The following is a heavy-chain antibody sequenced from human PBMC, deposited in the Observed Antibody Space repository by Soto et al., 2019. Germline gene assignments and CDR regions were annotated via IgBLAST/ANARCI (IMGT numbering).Heavy chain of an antibody. J-gene: IGHJ5*02. V-gene: IGHV4-31*02. CDR1: GGSISSGDYY. D-gene: IGHD3-22*01. CDR3: ARRDRSGFSDWVDT. CDR2: IYFSGTT. Sequence: PSESLRFTWTVSGGSISSGDYYWSWIRQHPGKGLEWIGTIYFSGTTYYNPSLKSRVTISVDTSKSQFSLKLSSVTAADTAVYYCARRDRSGFSDWVDTWGQGTLVT.